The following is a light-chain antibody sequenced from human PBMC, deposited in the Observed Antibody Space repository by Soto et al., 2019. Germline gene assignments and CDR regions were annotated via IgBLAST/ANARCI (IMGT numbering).Light chain of an antibody. Sequence: QSALTQPPSVSGAPGQRVTTSCTWSSSNIGAGYDVHWYQQIPGTAPKLLIYLNNTRPSGVPDRLSGSKSGTSASLAITGLQAEDEADYYCQSYDSSLSAWVFGGGTKLTVL. CDR1: SSNIGAGYD. J-gene: IGLJ3*02. V-gene: IGLV1-40*01. CDR3: QSYDSSLSAWV. CDR2: LNN.